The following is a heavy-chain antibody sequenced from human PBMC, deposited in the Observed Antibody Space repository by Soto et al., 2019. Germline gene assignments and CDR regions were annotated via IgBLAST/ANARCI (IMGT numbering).Heavy chain of an antibody. V-gene: IGHV3-30*18. J-gene: IGHJ4*02. D-gene: IGHD4-17*01. CDR3: AKDRLWNLYGDYPHYFDY. Sequence: GGSLRLSCAASGFTFSSYGMHWVRQAPGKGLEWVAVISYDGSNKYYADSVKGRFTISRDNSKNTLYLQMNSLRAEDTAVYYCAKDRLWNLYGDYPHYFDYWGQGTLVTVSS. CDR2: ISYDGSNK. CDR1: GFTFSSYG.